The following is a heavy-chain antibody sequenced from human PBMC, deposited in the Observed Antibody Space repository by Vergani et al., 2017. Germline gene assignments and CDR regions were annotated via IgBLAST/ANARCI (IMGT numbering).Heavy chain of an antibody. CDR2: INPSGGST. CDR3: ARDGQVSPYIGGMDV. CDR1: GYTFTSYY. D-gene: IGHD2-15*01. Sequence: QVQVVQSGAEVKKPGASVKVSCKASGYTFTSYYMHWVRQAPGQGLEWMGIINPSGGSTTYAQKFQGRVTMTRDTSTSTVYMELSSLRSEDTAVYYCARDGQVSPYIGGMDVWGQGITVTVSS. V-gene: IGHV1-46*03. J-gene: IGHJ6*02.